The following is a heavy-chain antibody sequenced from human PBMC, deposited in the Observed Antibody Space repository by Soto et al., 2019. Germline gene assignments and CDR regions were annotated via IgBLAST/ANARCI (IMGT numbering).Heavy chain of an antibody. CDR1: GDSVSSNSAA. CDR2: TYYRSKWSN. V-gene: IGHV6-1*01. Sequence: SRTLSLTCAISGDSVSSNSAAWNWIRQSPSRGLEWLGKTYYRSKWSNDYAESVKSRITINPDTSKNQFSLQVNSVTPEDTAVYYCASERDTAMVNFRDVWGHGSTV. D-gene: IGHD5-18*01. CDR3: ASERDTAMVNFRDV. J-gene: IGHJ6*02.